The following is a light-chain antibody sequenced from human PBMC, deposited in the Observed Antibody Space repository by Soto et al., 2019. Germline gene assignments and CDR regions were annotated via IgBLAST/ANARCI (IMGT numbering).Light chain of an antibody. CDR2: DAS. J-gene: IGKJ1*01. Sequence: DIQMTQSPSTLSASIGDRVTINFRASQSISNWLAWYQQKPGKAPNLLIYDASSFESGVPSRFSGGGFGTEFTLTISSLQPDDFATYYCQQYSSYSTFGQGTKVDI. CDR3: QQYSSYST. V-gene: IGKV1-5*01. CDR1: QSISNW.